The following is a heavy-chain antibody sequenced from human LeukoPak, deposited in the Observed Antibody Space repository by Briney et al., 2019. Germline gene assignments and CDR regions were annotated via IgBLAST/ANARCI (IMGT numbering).Heavy chain of an antibody. CDR2: INPGDSDT. V-gene: IGHV5-51*01. Sequence: GESLKISCKGSGCSFASYWIAWVRQMPGTGLEWMGIINPGDSDTRYSPSFQGQVTISADKSISTAYLQWGSLKASDTAMYYCARHYSGSYHSSLDYWGQGTLVTVSS. J-gene: IGHJ4*02. CDR3: ARHYSGSYHSSLDY. D-gene: IGHD1-26*01. CDR1: GCSFASYW.